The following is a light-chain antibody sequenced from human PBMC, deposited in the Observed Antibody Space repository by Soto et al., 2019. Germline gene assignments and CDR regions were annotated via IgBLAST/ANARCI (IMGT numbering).Light chain of an antibody. J-gene: IGKJ1*01. Sequence: EIVMTQSPATLSVSPGERATLSCRASQSVSSNLAWYQQKPGQSPRLLIYGASTRATGIPARFSGSGSGTEFTLTISRLQCEDFAIYYSQHYNNWPPWTFGQGTKVEIK. CDR3: QHYNNWPPWT. CDR2: GAS. CDR1: QSVSSN. V-gene: IGKV3-15*01.